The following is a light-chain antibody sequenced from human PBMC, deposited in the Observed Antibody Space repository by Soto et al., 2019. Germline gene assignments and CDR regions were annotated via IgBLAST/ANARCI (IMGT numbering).Light chain of an antibody. V-gene: IGKV3-11*01. CDR1: QSVDSY. Sequence: EIVLTQSPATLSLSPGERATLSCRASQSVDSYLAWYQQKPGQAPRRLIYDASNRATGIPARFSGSGSGTDFTLTISSLESEDFAVYYCQQRSNWPPLTFGGGTKVEIK. CDR2: DAS. CDR3: QQRSNWPPLT. J-gene: IGKJ4*01.